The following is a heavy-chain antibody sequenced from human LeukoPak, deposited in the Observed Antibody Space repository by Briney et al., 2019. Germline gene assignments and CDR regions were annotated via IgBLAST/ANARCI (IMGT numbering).Heavy chain of an antibody. Sequence: PSETLSLTCAVSGDSISSDGYSWSWLRQPPGKGLEWIGYIYHSGSTYYTPSLKSRVTISVDRSKNQFSLKLSSVTAADTAVYYCARETRYCSGGSCYSGMDVWGQGTTVTVSS. J-gene: IGHJ6*02. CDR3: ARETRYCSGGSCYSGMDV. V-gene: IGHV4-30-2*01. CDR1: GDSISSDGYS. D-gene: IGHD2-15*01. CDR2: IYHSGST.